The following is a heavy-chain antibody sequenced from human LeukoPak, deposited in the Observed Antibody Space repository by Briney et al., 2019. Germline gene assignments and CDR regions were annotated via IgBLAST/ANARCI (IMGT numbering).Heavy chain of an antibody. CDR3: ASVGVTMVGGVIIYYYYGMDV. V-gene: IGHV3-48*03. D-gene: IGHD3-10*01. Sequence: GGSLRLSCAASGFTFSSYEMNWVRQAPGKGLEWVSYISSSGSTIYYADSVKGRFTISRDNAKNSLYLQMNSLRAEDTAVYYCASVGVTMVGGVIIYYYYGMDVWGQGPRSPSP. J-gene: IGHJ6*02. CDR1: GFTFSSYE. CDR2: ISSSGSTI.